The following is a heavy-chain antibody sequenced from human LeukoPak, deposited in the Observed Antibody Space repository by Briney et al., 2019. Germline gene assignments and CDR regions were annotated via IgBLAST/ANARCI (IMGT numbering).Heavy chain of an antibody. CDR1: GFTFSSYG. CDR2: ISSDGRNT. CDR3: AKPVSVDTAMVPCDY. D-gene: IGHD5-18*01. J-gene: IGHJ4*02. Sequence: GGPLRLSCAASGFTFSSYGMHWVRQAPGKGLEWVAFISSDGRNTYYADSVKGRFTISRDNSKNTLYLQMNSLRGEDTPVYYCAKPVSVDTAMVPCDYWGQGTLVTVSS. V-gene: IGHV3-30*18.